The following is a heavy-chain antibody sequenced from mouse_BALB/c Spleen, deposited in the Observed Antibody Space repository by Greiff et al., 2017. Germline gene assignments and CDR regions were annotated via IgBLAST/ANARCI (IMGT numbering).Heavy chain of an antibody. CDR3: ARSPYYYGSSYGGLDY. D-gene: IGHD1-1*01. Sequence: VQLKESGPGLVAPSQSLSITCTVSGFSLTGYGVNWVRQPPGKGLEWLGMIWGDGSTDYNSALKSRLSISKDNSKSQVFLKMNSLQTDDTARYYCARSPYYYGSSYGGLDYWGQGTTLTVSS. V-gene: IGHV2-6-7*01. J-gene: IGHJ2*01. CDR2: IWGDGST. CDR1: GFSLTGYG.